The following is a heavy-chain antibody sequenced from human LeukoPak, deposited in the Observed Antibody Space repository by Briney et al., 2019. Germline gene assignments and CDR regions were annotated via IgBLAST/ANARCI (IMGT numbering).Heavy chain of an antibody. Sequence: ASVKVSLKHTASTFTVCYFHWDRQAPGQGPEWMGWINPKSGATNYAQKFQGRVTMTRDTSIGTAHMELSRLTSDDTAVYYCVPSAFPEDSFDIWGQGTLVTVSS. D-gene: IGHD1-14*01. V-gene: IGHV1-2*02. CDR3: VPSAFPEDSFDI. J-gene: IGHJ3*02. CDR2: INPKSGAT. CDR1: ASTFTVCY.